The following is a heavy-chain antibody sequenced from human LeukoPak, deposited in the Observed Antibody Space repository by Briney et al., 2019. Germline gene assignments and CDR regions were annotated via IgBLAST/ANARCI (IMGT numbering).Heavy chain of an antibody. CDR1: GGSISSYY. CDR3: ARYVRYDSSGYYYDY. D-gene: IGHD3-22*01. CDR2: IYTSGST. J-gene: IGHJ4*02. Sequence: SETLSLTCTVSGGSISSYYWSWIRQPAGKGLEWIGRIYTSGSTNYNPSLKSRVTMSVDTSKNQFSLKLSSVTAADTAAYYCARYVRYDSSGYYYDYWGQGTLVTVSS. V-gene: IGHV4-4*07.